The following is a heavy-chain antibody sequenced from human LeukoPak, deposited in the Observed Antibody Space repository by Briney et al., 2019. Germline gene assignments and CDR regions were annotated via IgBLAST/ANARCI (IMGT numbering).Heavy chain of an antibody. J-gene: IGHJ4*02. CDR3: AKRYYDFPLDY. CDR2: ISANGGET. V-gene: IGHV3-23*01. CDR1: GFTFSIYA. Sequence: GGSLRLSCAASGFTFSIYAMNWVRQAPGKGLEWVSSISANGGETHYADSVKGRFTISRDNSKNTLYLQINNPRVEDTAVYYCAKRYYDFPLDYWGQGTVVSVSS. D-gene: IGHD3-3*01.